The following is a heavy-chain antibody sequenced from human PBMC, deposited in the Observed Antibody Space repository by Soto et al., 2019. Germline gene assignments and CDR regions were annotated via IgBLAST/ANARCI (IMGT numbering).Heavy chain of an antibody. J-gene: IGHJ6*02. CDR3: ARDPSYYYGSGSPYYYYCGMDV. D-gene: IGHD3-10*01. CDR1: GFTFSSYS. CDR2: ISSSSSYI. Sequence: GGSLRLSCAASGFTFSSYSMNWVRQAPGKGLEWVSSISSSSSYIYYADSVKGRFTISRDNSKNTLYLQMNSLRAEDTAVYYCARDPSYYYGSGSPYYYYCGMDVWGQGTTVTVSS. V-gene: IGHV3-21*01.